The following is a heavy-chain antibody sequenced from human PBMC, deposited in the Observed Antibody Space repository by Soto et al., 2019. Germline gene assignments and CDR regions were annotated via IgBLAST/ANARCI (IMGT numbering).Heavy chain of an antibody. D-gene: IGHD3-16*01. V-gene: IGHV4-31*03. Sequence: QVQLQESGPGLVKPSQTLSLTCSVSGGSISSSGYYWSLVRQPPGKGLEWIGYLYYGGRTYYNPSLKSRVTISADTSANHFSLKLTSVTAADTAIYYCTYGLGSPYYFDHWGQGTLVTVSS. CDR2: LYYGGRT. CDR3: TYGLGSPYYFDH. CDR1: GGSISSSGYY. J-gene: IGHJ4*02.